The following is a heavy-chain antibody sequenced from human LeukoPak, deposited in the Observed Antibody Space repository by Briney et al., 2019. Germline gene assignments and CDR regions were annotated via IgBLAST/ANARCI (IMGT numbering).Heavy chain of an antibody. CDR2: IYYSGST. D-gene: IGHD4-23*01. Sequence: SETLSLTCTVSGGSISSSSYYWGWIRQPPGKGLEWIGSIYYSGSTYYNPSLKSRVTISVDTSKNQFSLKLSSVTAADTAVYYRARLVMSTTVVTHYYFDYWGQGTLVTVSS. CDR1: GGSISSSSYY. J-gene: IGHJ4*02. CDR3: ARLVMSTTVVTHYYFDY. V-gene: IGHV4-39*01.